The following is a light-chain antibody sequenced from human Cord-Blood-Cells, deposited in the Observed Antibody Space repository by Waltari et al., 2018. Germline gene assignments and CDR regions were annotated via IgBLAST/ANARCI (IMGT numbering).Light chain of an antibody. CDR1: SSDVGGYNY. J-gene: IGLJ1*01. V-gene: IGLV2-8*01. CDR2: EVS. Sequence: QSPLTQPPSASGSPGQSVTNSCTGTSSDVGGYNYVPWYQQHPGKAPKLMIYEVSKRPSGVPDRFSGSKSGNTASLTVSGLQAEDEADYYCSSYAGSNKNVFGTGTKVTVL. CDR3: SSYAGSNKNV.